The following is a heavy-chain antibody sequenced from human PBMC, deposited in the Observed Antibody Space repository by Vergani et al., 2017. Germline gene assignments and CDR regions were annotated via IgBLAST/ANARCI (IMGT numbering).Heavy chain of an antibody. Sequence: QVQLVQSGAEVKKPGASVKVSCKASGYTFTSYGISWVRQAPGEGLEWMGWISAYNCNTNCAQNLQGRVTMTTDTSTSTASMELRSLRSDDTAVYYCAREQWLPIDYFDYWGQGTLVTVSS. CDR3: AREQWLPIDYFDY. CDR2: ISAYNCNT. D-gene: IGHD6-19*01. J-gene: IGHJ4*02. CDR1: GYTFTSYG. V-gene: IGHV1-18*04.